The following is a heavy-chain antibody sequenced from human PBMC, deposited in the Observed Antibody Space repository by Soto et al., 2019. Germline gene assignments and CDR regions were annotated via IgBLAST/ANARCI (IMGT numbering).Heavy chain of an antibody. V-gene: IGHV1-18*04. J-gene: IGHJ4*02. CDR1: GYTFTTYA. Sequence: ASVKVSCKASGYTFTTYAITWMRQAPGQGLEWMGWVSGDNGHTNYEQKFQGRVTMTTDPSTSTAYMELRSLRSGDTAVYYCATGDGSGPIHYWGQGTLVTAPQ. CDR2: VSGDNGHT. D-gene: IGHD6-19*01. CDR3: ATGDGSGPIHY.